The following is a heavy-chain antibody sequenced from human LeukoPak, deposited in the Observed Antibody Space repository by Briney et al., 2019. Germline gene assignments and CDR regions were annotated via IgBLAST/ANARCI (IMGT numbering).Heavy chain of an antibody. CDR3: ATLRYSHGYET. D-gene: IGHD5-18*01. CDR2: VYYDGRS. Sequence: PSETLSLTCTVSDISSYYWSWIRQPPEKGLEWIGYVYYDGRSNYNSSLRSRVTMSSDTSKNQFSLKLSSVTAADTAVYYCATLRYSHGYETWGQGTLVTVSS. V-gene: IGHV4-59*08. CDR1: DISSYY. J-gene: IGHJ4*02.